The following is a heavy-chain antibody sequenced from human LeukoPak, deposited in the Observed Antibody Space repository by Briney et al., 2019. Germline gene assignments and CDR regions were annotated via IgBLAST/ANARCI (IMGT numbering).Heavy chain of an antibody. CDR1: GGSFSGYY. V-gene: IGHV4-34*01. D-gene: IGHD5-12*01. J-gene: IGHJ4*02. Sequence: SETLSLTCAVYGGSFSGYYWSWIRHPPGKGLEWIGKINHSGNTNYNPSLKSRVTISIDTSKNQFSLQLSSVTAADTAVYYCARDSWLLHIAVWGQRILVTVPS. CDR3: ARDSWLLHIAV. CDR2: INHSGNT.